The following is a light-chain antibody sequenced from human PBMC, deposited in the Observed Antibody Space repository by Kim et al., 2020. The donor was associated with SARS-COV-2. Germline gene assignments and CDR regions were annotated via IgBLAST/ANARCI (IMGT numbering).Light chain of an antibody. V-gene: IGLV3-19*01. CDR2: GKN. J-gene: IGLJ2*01. Sequence: SSELTQDPAVSVALGQTVRITCQGDSLRSYYASWYQQKPGQAPLLVIYGKNNRPSGIPDRFSGSSSGNTASLTITGAQAEDEADYYCNSRDSSDNHVVFGGGTQLTVL. CDR3: NSRDSSDNHVV. CDR1: SLRSYY.